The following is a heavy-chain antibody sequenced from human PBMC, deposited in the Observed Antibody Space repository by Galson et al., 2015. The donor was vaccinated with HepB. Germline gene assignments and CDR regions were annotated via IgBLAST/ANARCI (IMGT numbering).Heavy chain of an antibody. Sequence: TLSLTCTVSGGAISSGGYYWSWIRQHPGKGLEWTAFIFYTGNSYYNPSLKSRVTISVDTSKNQFSLKLNSVTAADTAVYYCARDPSSNSNGMDVWGQGTMVTVSS. D-gene: IGHD6-6*01. CDR2: IFYTGNS. CDR1: GGAISSGGYY. J-gene: IGHJ6*02. CDR3: ARDPSSNSNGMDV. V-gene: IGHV4-31*03.